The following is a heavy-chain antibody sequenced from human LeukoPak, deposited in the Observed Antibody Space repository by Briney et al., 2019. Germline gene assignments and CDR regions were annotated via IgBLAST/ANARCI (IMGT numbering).Heavy chain of an antibody. V-gene: IGHV4-4*02. J-gene: IGHJ5*02. CDR3: ARHGEYYYDSSGNWFDP. CDR1: GGSINSSNW. Sequence: SGTLSLTCAVSGGSINSSNWWSWVRQPPGKGLEWIGYIYYSGSTNYNPSLKSRVTISVDTSKNQFSLKLSSVTAADTAVYYCARHGEYYYDSSGNWFDPWGQGTLVTVSS. D-gene: IGHD3-22*01. CDR2: IYYSGST.